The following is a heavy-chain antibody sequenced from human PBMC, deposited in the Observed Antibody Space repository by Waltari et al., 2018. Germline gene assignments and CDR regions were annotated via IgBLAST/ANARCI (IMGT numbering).Heavy chain of an antibody. CDR1: GGSISSGSYY. Sequence: QVQLQESGPGLVKPSQTLSLTCTVSGGSISSGSYYWSWIRQPAGKGLEWIGRIYTSGSTNYNPSLKSRVTISVDTSKNQFSLKLSSVTAADTAVYYCARGVSIAARPDAFDIWGQGTMVTVSS. V-gene: IGHV4-61*02. J-gene: IGHJ3*02. CDR2: IYTSGST. CDR3: ARGVSIAARPDAFDI. D-gene: IGHD6-6*01.